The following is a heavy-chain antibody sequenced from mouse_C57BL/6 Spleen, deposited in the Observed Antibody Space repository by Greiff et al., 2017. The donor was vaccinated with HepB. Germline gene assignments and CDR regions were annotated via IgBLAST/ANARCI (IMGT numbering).Heavy chain of an antibody. J-gene: IGHJ1*03. CDR1: GYTFTSYW. Sequence: QVQLQQSGTELVKPGASVKLSCKASGYTFTSYWMHWVKQRPGQGLEWIGNINPRNGGTNYNEKFKSKATLTVDKSSSTAYMQLSSLTSEDSAVYYCARTIYDGYHWYFDVWGTGTTVTVSS. CDR2: INPRNGGT. V-gene: IGHV1-53*01. CDR3: ARTIYDGYHWYFDV. D-gene: IGHD2-3*01.